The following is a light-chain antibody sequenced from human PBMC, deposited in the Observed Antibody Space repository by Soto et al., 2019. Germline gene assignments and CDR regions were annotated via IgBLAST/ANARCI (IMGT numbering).Light chain of an antibody. Sequence: QSALTQPPSMSGSPGQSVTISCTGTSSDVGTYNRVSWYQQPPGTAPKLIIYEVSSRPSGVPDRFSGSKSGNTASLTISGLQAEDEADYYCSSYTASGTYVLFGGGTQLTVL. CDR3: SSYTASGTYVL. V-gene: IGLV2-18*02. J-gene: IGLJ7*01. CDR1: SSDVGTYNR. CDR2: EVS.